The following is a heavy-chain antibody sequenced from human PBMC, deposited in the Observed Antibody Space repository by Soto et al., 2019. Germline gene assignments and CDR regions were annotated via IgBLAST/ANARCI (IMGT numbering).Heavy chain of an antibody. V-gene: IGHV3-23*01. J-gene: IGHJ4*02. D-gene: IGHD2-21*01. CDR3: AKVPIVVVIPRYFDY. Sequence: GGSLRLSCAASGFTFSTSAMSWVRQAPGKGLEWVASISGSGTTTFYADSAKGRFTISRDNSKNTLYLQVNRLGAEDTAVYYCAKVPIVVVIPRYFDYWGQGAPVTVSS. CDR1: GFTFSTSA. CDR2: ISGSGTTT.